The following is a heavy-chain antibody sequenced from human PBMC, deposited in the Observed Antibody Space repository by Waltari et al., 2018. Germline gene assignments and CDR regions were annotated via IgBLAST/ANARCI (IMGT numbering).Heavy chain of an antibody. J-gene: IGHJ6*02. CDR3: VRGAWASGMDV. CDR2: ISPPSLDI. D-gene: IGHD3-16*01. CDR1: GFTFTTSP. V-gene: IGHV3-23*01. Sequence: EVQLLESGGDLVQPGASLRLSCVVSGFTFTTSPLTLSRQAPGQGLEWVSSISPPSLDIYYADSVKGRFTVSRDNSKNTLSLQMNSLRAEDTAIYYCVRGAWASGMDVWGQGTTVSVS.